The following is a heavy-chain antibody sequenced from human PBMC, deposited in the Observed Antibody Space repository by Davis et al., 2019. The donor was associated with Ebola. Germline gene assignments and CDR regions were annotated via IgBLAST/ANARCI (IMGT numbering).Heavy chain of an antibody. D-gene: IGHD3-16*01. CDR2: MYYSGST. CDR3: ARRPVYDYVWGSYRLGYFDL. J-gene: IGHJ2*01. CDR1: GGSVSSGRYY. Sequence: PSETLSLTCTVSGGSVSSGRYYWGWIRQPPGKGLEWIGSMYYSGSTYYNPSLKSRVTISVDTSKNQFSLKLSSVTAADMAVYYCARRPVYDYVWGSYRLGYFDLWGRGTLVTVSS. V-gene: IGHV4-39*01.